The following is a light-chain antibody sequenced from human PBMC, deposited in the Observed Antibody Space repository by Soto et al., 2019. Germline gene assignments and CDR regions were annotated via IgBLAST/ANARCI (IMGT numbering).Light chain of an antibody. V-gene: IGLV2-23*02. CDR2: EVS. CDR3: CSYAGSSTWV. CDR1: SSDVGSYNL. J-gene: IGLJ3*02. Sequence: QSVLTQPASVSGSPGQSNTISCTGTSSDVGSYNLVSWYQQHPGKAPKLMIYEVSKRPSGVSNRFSGSKSGNTASLTISGLQAEDEADYYCCSYAGSSTWVFGGGTKVTVL.